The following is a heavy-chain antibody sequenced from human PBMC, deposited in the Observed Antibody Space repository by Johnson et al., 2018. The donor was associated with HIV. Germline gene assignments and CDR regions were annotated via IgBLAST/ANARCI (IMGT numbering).Heavy chain of an antibody. J-gene: IGHJ3*02. CDR1: GFTFSTYG. CDR3: AKDRVDTAMVANAFDI. V-gene: IGHV3-30*02. D-gene: IGHD5-18*01. CDR2: IRYDGSNK. Sequence: QVQLVESGGGVVQPGGSLRLSCAASGFTFSTYGIHWVRQAPGKGLEWVAFIRYDGSNKYYADSVKGRLTISRDNSQNTLYLQMNRLRAEDTAVYYCAKDRVDTAMVANAFDIWGQGTMVTVSS.